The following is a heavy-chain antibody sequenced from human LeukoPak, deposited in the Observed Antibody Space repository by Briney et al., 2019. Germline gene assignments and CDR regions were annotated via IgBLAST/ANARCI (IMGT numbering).Heavy chain of an antibody. CDR2: IFPSGGEI. Sequence: GGSLRLSCAASGFTFSTFAMLWVRQPRGKGLEWVSSIFPSGGEIHYADSVRGRFTISRDNSKSTLALQMNSLRAEDTAIYYCVTYRQVMLPFEAWGQGTLVTVSS. J-gene: IGHJ5*02. D-gene: IGHD5-18*01. CDR1: GFTFSTFA. CDR3: VTYRQVMLPFEA. V-gene: IGHV3-23*01.